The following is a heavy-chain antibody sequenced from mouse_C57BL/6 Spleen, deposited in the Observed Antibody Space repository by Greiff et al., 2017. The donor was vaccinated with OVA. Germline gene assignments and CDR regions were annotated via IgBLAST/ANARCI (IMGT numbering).Heavy chain of an antibody. CDR3: ARDFITTVVPFAY. V-gene: IGHV1-54*01. CDR2: INPGSGGT. D-gene: IGHD1-1*01. CDR1: GYAFTNYL. J-gene: IGHJ3*01. Sequence: VQLQQSGAELVRPGTSVKVSCKASGYAFTNYLKEWVKQRPGQGLEWIGVINPGSGGTNYNEKFKGKATLTADKSSSTAYMQLSSLTSEDSAVYFCARDFITTVVPFAYWGQGTLVTVSA.